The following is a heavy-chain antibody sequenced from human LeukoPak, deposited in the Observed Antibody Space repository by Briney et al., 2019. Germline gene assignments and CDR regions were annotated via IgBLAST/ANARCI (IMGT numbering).Heavy chain of an antibody. CDR2: IVVGSGNT. Sequence: GTSVKVSCKASGFTFTSSAMQWVRQARGQRLEWIGWIVVGSGNTNYAQKFQERVTITRDMSARTVFMELSSLRSDDTAVYYCARDFRSSGWYRPLGYWGQGTLVTVSS. D-gene: IGHD6-19*01. J-gene: IGHJ4*02. CDR1: GFTFTSSA. V-gene: IGHV1-58*02. CDR3: ARDFRSSGWYRPLGY.